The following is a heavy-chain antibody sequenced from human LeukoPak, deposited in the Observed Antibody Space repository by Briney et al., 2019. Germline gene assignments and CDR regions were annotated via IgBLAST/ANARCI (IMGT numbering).Heavy chain of an antibody. V-gene: IGHV3-21*01. CDR3: AREPSLPAAITAPGAFDP. Sequence: KPGGSLRLSCAASGFTFSSYSMNWVRQAPGKGLEWVSSITSSSSYIYYADSVKGLFTISRDNAKNSLYLQMNSLRAEDTAIYYCAREPSLPAAITAPGAFDPWGQGTLVTVSS. D-gene: IGHD2-2*02. CDR2: ITSSSSYI. CDR1: GFTFSSYS. J-gene: IGHJ5*02.